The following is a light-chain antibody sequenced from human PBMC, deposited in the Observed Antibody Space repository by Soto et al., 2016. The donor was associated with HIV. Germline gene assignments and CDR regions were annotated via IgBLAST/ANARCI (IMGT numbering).Light chain of an antibody. J-gene: IGKJ1*01. V-gene: IGKV1-5*03. Sequence: DIQMTQSPSTLSASVRDRVTITCRASQSISSWLAWYQQKPGKAPKLLIYKASSLESGVPSRFSGSGSGTEFTLTISSLQPDDFATYYCQQYNSYSRTFGQGTKVGNQT. CDR1: QSISSW. CDR2: KAS. CDR3: QQYNSYSRT.